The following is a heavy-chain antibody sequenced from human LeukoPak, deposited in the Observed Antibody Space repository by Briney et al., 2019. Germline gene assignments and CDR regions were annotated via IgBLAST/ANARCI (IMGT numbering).Heavy chain of an antibody. CDR2: INADNGNT. D-gene: IGHD3-22*01. V-gene: IGHV1-3*01. Sequence: GASVKVSCKASGHSFTSYAMHWVRQAPGQRLEWMGWINADNGNTKYAQKLQGRVIITRDTSASTAYMELSSLRSEDTAVYYCASERTSRKTHYYDSSGYYDYWGQGTLVTVSS. CDR1: GHSFTSYA. J-gene: IGHJ4*02. CDR3: ASERTSRKTHYYDSSGYYDY.